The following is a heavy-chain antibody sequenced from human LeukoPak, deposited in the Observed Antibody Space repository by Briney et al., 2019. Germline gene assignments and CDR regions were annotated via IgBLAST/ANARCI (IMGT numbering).Heavy chain of an antibody. CDR3: ASPSGGFNTLGF. Sequence: PSETLSLTCTVSGGSISSSSYYWGWIRQPPGKGLEWIGSIDFSGSTYYNPSLKSRVTISVDTSKNHFSLKLSSVTAADTAVYYCASPSGGFNTLGFWGQGTLVTVSS. J-gene: IGHJ4*02. CDR2: IDFSGST. D-gene: IGHD1-26*01. V-gene: IGHV4-39*02. CDR1: GGSISSSSYY.